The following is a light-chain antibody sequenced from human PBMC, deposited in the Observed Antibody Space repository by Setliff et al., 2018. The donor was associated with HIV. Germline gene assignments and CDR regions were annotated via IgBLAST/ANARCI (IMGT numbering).Light chain of an antibody. CDR2: YDS. Sequence: SYELTQPPSVSVAPGKTARITRGGNNIEGQSVHWYQQKPGQAPVLVIYYDSDRPSGIPERFSGSKSGNTATLTISRVEAGDEADYYCQVWDSSSDHYVFGTGTKVTVL. CDR1: NIEGQS. V-gene: IGLV3-21*04. J-gene: IGLJ1*01. CDR3: QVWDSSSDHYV.